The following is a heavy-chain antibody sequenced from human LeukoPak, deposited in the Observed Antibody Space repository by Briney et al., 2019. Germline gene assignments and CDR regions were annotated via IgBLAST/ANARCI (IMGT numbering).Heavy chain of an antibody. CDR1: GYGFTSYW. CDR2: IYPGDSDT. CDR3: ARHSVITSRIAARILDY. Sequence: GESLKISCKGSGYGFTSYWIGWVRQMPGKGLEWMGIIYPGDSDTRYNPSFQGQVTISADKSISTAYLQWSSLKASDTAMYYCARHSVITSRIAARILDYWGQGTLVTVSS. J-gene: IGHJ4*02. V-gene: IGHV5-51*01. D-gene: IGHD6-6*01.